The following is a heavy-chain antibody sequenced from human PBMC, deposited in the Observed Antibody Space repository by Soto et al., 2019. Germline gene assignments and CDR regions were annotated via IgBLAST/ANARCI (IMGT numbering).Heavy chain of an antibody. CDR3: ARASTVVIDV. Sequence: QVQLQESGPGLVKPSQTLSLTCTVSGGSISSGDYYWSWIHQPPGKGLEWIGYIYYSGSTYYNPSLTSLVTISVDTTKNHCSLKLSFVTAADTAGYFCARASTVVIDVWGQGTTVTVSS. CDR2: IYYSGST. J-gene: IGHJ6*02. V-gene: IGHV4-30-4*01. CDR1: GGSISSGDYY. D-gene: IGHD4-17*01.